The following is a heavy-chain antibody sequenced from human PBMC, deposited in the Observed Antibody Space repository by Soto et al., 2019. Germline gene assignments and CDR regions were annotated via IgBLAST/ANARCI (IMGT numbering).Heavy chain of an antibody. Sequence: EVQLVESGGGLVQPGGSLRLSCAASGFTFSSYWMHWVRQAPGKGLVWVSSINPDGSTTSYADSVKCRFTISRDSTKDTLYLQMNSLRAEDTAVYYCARVAIGSYYFQYWGQGTLVTVSS. CDR2: INPDGSTT. CDR3: ARVAIGSYYFQY. J-gene: IGHJ4*02. V-gene: IGHV3-74*01. D-gene: IGHD3-10*01. CDR1: GFTFSSYW.